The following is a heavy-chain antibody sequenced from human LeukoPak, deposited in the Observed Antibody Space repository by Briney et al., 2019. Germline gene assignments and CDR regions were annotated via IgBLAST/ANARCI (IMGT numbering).Heavy chain of an antibody. Sequence: GGSLRLSCAASGFTFRSYSMHWVRQAPGKGLEWVAVISYDESNEYHTDSVKGRFSISRDNSKNTLYLQMNSLRAEDTAVYYCARDHYGSGSYNTFDIWGQGTMVTVSS. V-gene: IGHV3-30-3*01. CDR1: GFTFRSYS. CDR2: ISYDESNE. CDR3: ARDHYGSGSYNTFDI. D-gene: IGHD3-10*01. J-gene: IGHJ3*02.